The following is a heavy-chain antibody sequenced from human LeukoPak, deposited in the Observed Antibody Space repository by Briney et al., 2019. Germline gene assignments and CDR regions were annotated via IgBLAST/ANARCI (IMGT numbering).Heavy chain of an antibody. CDR1: GFTFSNYA. V-gene: IGHV3-23*01. CDR2: ISGRGGAT. CDR3: ATETGYSFDY. J-gene: IGHJ4*02. Sequence: PGGSLRLSCAASGFTFSNYAMTWVRQAPGKGLEWVSKISGRGGATDHADSVKGRFTISRDNSKNTLYLQINSLRAEDTAVYYCATETGYSFDYWGQGTLVTVSS. D-gene: IGHD3-9*01.